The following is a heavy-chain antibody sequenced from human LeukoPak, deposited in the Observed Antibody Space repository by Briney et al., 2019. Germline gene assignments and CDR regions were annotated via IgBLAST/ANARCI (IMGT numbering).Heavy chain of an antibody. V-gene: IGHV3-74*01. J-gene: IGHJ4*02. CDR1: GFTFSSYW. Sequence: GGSLRLSCAASGFTFSSYWMHWVRQAPGKGLVWVSRINSDGSSTSYADSVKGRFTISRDNAKNTLYLQMNSLRAEDTAVYYCAKGNGDSGYDSTYCSGGSCYSVDYWGQGTLVTVSS. CDR2: INSDGSST. D-gene: IGHD2-15*01. CDR3: AKGNGDSGYDSTYCSGGSCYSVDY.